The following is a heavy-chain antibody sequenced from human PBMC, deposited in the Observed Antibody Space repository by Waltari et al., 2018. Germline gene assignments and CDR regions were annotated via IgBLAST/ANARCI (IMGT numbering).Heavy chain of an antibody. Sequence: QVQLVQSGAEVKKPGASVKVSCKASGYTFTSYAMHWVRQAPGQRLEWMGWINAGNGNTKYSQKFKGRVTITADKSTSTAYMELSSLRSEDTAVYYCARGAVAGTVDYWGQGTLVTVSS. CDR2: INAGNGNT. V-gene: IGHV1-3*01. J-gene: IGHJ4*02. D-gene: IGHD6-19*01. CDR1: GYTFTSYA. CDR3: ARGAVAGTVDY.